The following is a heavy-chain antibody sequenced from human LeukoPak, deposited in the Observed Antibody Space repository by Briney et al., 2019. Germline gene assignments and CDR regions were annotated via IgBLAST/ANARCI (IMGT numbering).Heavy chain of an antibody. CDR1: GYTFNRHG. J-gene: IGHJ5*01. V-gene: IGHV1-18*01. Sequence: ASVKVSCKASGYTFNRHGISWVRQAPGQGPEWMGWISCYNGDTHYAQNYQGRLTMTTDTSTSTAYMELRSLRSDDTAVYYCARDPSNNSGHNAWFDYWGQGTLVTVSS. D-gene: IGHD1-26*01. CDR2: ISCYNGDT. CDR3: ARDPSNNSGHNAWFDY.